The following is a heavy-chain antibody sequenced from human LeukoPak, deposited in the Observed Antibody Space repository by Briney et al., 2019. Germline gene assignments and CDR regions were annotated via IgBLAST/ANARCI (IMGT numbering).Heavy chain of an antibody. CDR1: GFTFSDYY. D-gene: IGHD3-3*01. V-gene: IGHV3-11*04. J-gene: IGHJ6*03. CDR3: ARVPPYDFWSGYYYYYYMDV. Sequence: GGSLRLSCAASGFTFSDYYMSWIRQAPGKGLEWVSYISSSGSTIYYADSVKGRFTISRDNAKNSLYLQMNSLRAEDTAVYYCARVPPYDFWSGYYYYYYMDVWGKGTTVTASS. CDR2: ISSSGSTI.